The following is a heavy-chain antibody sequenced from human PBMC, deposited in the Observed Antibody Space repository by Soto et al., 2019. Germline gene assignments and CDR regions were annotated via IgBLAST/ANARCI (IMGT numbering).Heavy chain of an antibody. D-gene: IGHD1-26*01. V-gene: IGHV1-2*04. CDR3: ARDREARGYYFDY. CDR1: GYTFTGYY. CDR2: INPNSGGT. J-gene: IGHJ4*02. Sequence: ASVKVSCKASGYTFTGYYMHWVRQAPGQGLEWMGWINPNSGGTNYAQKFQGWVTMTRDTSISTAYMELSRLRSDDTAVYYCARDREARGYYFDYWGQGTRGTVS.